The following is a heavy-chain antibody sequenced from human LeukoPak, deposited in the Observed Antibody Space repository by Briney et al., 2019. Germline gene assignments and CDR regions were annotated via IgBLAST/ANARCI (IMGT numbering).Heavy chain of an antibody. V-gene: IGHV4-38-2*01. CDR3: ARVRYNYGDSDY. D-gene: IGHD5-18*01. J-gene: IGHJ4*02. Sequence: TSSETLSLTCAVSGYSISSGYYWGWIRQPPGMGLEWIGTIYHNGNTYYSPSLKSRVTISADTSKNQFSLKLSSVTAADTAVYYCARVRYNYGDSDYWGQGTLVTVSS. CDR2: IYHNGNT. CDR1: GYSISSGYY.